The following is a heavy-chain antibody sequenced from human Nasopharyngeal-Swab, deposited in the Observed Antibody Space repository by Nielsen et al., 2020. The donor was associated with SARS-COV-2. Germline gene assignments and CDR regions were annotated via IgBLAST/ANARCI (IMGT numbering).Heavy chain of an antibody. CDR2: ISHHERNV. CDR1: GFTFSDYY. J-gene: IGHJ4*02. V-gene: IGHV3-11*01. D-gene: IGHD3-22*01. CDR3: ARGMDSSAYPDY. Sequence: GGSLRLSCAASGFTFSDYYMTWIHQPPGKGLEWVSYISHHERNVYYTDSVKGRFSISRDNAKDSVFLEMTSLRPEDTAVYFCARGMDSSAYPDYWGQGTLVAVSS.